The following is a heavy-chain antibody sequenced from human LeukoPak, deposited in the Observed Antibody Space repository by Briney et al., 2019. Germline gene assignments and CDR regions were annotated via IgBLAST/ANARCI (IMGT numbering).Heavy chain of an antibody. CDR2: TYYKSRWYN. CDR3: ERQIFGRDV. J-gene: IGHJ6*03. V-gene: IGHV6-1*01. CDR1: GDSVSSSSAT. Sequence: SQTLSLTCAISGDSVSSSSATWNWIRQSPSRGLEWLGRTYYKSRWYNDYAGSVKSRMSINPATSKNQFSLQLNSVTPEDTAVYYCERQIFGRDVGGKGPRVTVS. D-gene: IGHD3-3*01.